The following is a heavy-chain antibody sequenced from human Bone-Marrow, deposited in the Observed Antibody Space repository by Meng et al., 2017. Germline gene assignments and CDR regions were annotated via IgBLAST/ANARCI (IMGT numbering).Heavy chain of an antibody. D-gene: IGHD6-13*01. Sequence: SETLSLTCTVSGGSISSGGYYWSWIRQHPGKGLEWIGYIYYSGSTYYNPSLKSRVTISVDTSKNQFSLKLSSVTAADTAVYYCARPYSSSWYFGYYYYYYGMDVWGQGTTVTVSS. J-gene: IGHJ6*02. CDR3: ARPYSSSWYFGYYYYYYGMDV. V-gene: IGHV4-31*03. CDR2: IYYSGST. CDR1: GGSISSGGYY.